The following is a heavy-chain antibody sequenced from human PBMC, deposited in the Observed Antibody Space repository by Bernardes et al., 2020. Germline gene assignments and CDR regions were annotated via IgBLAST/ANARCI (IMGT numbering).Heavy chain of an antibody. D-gene: IGHD4-4*01. V-gene: IGHV3-30*18. CDR2: ISYDGSNK. CDR3: AKEASVRDYYYMDV. CDR1: GFTFSSYG. Sequence: GGSLRLSCAASGFTFSSYGMHWVRQAPGKGLEWVAVISYDGSNKYYADSVKGRFTISRDNSKNTLYLQMNSLRAEDTAVYYCAKEASVRDYYYMDVWGKGTTVTVSS. J-gene: IGHJ6*03.